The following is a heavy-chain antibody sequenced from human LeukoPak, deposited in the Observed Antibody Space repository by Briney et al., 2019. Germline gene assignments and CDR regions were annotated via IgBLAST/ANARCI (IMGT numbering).Heavy chain of an antibody. CDR1: GFTLSSYD. J-gene: IGHJ4*02. CDR2: INSGNRDT. CDR3: ARDRTSAARLGGLDY. V-gene: IGHV3-48*02. D-gene: IGHD6-6*01. Sequence: GGSLRLSCSPSGFTLSSYDMNGLRQAPGKGLEWLSYINSGNRDTYDADSVKGRCTISRDNAKNSLYVQMDSLRDEDTAVYYCARDRTSAARLGGLDYWGQGTLVTVSS.